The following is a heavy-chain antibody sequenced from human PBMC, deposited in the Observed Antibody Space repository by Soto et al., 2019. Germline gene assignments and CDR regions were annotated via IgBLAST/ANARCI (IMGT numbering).Heavy chain of an antibody. CDR1: GGSVSSGTYY. J-gene: IGHJ4*02. V-gene: IGHV4-61*01. Sequence: SETLSLTCTVSGGSVSSGTYYWSWIRHPPGKGLEWIGYIYYSGSTNYNPSLKSRVTISVDTSKNQFSLKLSSVTAADTAVYYCASYSSGSYDVNYWGQGTLVTVYS. D-gene: IGHD6-19*01. CDR2: IYYSGST. CDR3: ASYSSGSYDVNY.